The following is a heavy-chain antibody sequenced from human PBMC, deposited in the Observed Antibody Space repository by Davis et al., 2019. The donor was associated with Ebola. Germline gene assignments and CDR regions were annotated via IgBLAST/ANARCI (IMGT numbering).Heavy chain of an antibody. Sequence: GGSLRLSCDVSGFTLRNYGMHWVRQTPGKGLEWVAVIWYDGSNKNYGDSVKGRFTISRDDPKNTVYLEMTSLRVEDTAVYYCARDHNSRRHDLFDSWGPGTLVTVSS. V-gene: IGHV3-33*01. CDR1: GFTLRNYG. CDR3: ARDHNSRRHDLFDS. D-gene: IGHD2/OR15-2a*01. CDR2: IWYDGSNK. J-gene: IGHJ4*02.